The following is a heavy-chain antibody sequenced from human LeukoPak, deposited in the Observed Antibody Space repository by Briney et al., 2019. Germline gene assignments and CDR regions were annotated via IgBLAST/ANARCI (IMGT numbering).Heavy chain of an antibody. Sequence: ASVKVSCKTSGYTFSDYYIHWVRQAPGQGLEWMGWIVPHSGGTKYAQKFQGRVAMTRDTSISTAYMELSRLRYDDTAVYYCATLGATSFDYWGQGALVTVSS. CDR2: IVPHSGGT. CDR3: ATLGATSFDY. J-gene: IGHJ4*02. D-gene: IGHD1-26*01. CDR1: GYTFSDYY. V-gene: IGHV1-2*02.